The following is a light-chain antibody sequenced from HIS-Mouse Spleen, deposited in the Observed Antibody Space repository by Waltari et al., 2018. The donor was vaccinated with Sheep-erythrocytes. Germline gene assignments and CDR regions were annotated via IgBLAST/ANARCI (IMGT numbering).Light chain of an antibody. J-gene: IGKJ4*01. V-gene: IGKV3-20*01. CDR3: QQYGSSPPLT. Sequence: EIVLTQSPGTLSLSPGERATLSCRASQSVSSSYLAWYQQTPGQAPRRLIYGASSRATGIPDRFSGSGSGTDFTLTISRLEPEDFAVYYCQQYGSSPPLTFGGGTKVEIK. CDR1: QSVSSSY. CDR2: GAS.